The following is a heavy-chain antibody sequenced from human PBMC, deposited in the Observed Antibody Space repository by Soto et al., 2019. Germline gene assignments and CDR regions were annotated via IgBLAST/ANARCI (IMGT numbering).Heavy chain of an antibody. CDR3: AKQNYDILTGYRYYYYYGMDV. V-gene: IGHV3-23*01. J-gene: IGHJ6*02. Sequence: GGSLRLSCAASGFTFSSYAMSWVRQAPGKXLEWVSAISGSGGSTYYADSVKGRFTISRDNSKNTLYLQMNSLRAEDTAVYYCAKQNYDILTGYRYYYYYGMDVWGQGTTVTVSS. CDR2: ISGSGGST. D-gene: IGHD3-9*01. CDR1: GFTFSSYA.